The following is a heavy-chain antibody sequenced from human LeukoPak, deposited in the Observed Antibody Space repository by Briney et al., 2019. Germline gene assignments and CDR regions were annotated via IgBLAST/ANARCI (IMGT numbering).Heavy chain of an antibody. D-gene: IGHD6-19*01. CDR1: GYTFTTYY. Sequence: ASVKVSCKASGYTFTTYYMHWVRQAPGQGLEWMAKINPSDGSTNYAQKFQGRVTMTRDTSTSTVYMELSSLRSEDTAVYYCTRVVVDSSGWYRFDYWGQGTLVTVSS. J-gene: IGHJ4*02. V-gene: IGHV1-46*01. CDR3: TRVVVDSSGWYRFDY. CDR2: INPSDGST.